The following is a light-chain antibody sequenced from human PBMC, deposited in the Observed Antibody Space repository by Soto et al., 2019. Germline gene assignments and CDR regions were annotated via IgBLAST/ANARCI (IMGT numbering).Light chain of an antibody. CDR1: QSISIY. J-gene: IGKJ4*01. CDR3: QQSYSTPLT. Sequence: DIQMTQSPSSLSAFVGDRVTITCRASQSISIYLNWYQQKPGKAPNLLIYAASSLQSGVPSRFSGSGSGTDFTLAINSLQPEDFATYYCQQSYSTPLTFGGGTKVDIK. V-gene: IGKV1-39*01. CDR2: AAS.